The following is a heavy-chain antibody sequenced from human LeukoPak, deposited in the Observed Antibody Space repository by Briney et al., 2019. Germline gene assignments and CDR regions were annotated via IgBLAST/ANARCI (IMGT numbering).Heavy chain of an antibody. J-gene: IGHJ6*03. Sequence: SETLSLTCTVSGGSISSYYWSWIRQPAGKGLEWIGRVYTSGSTNYNPSLKSRVTMSVDTSKNQFSLKLSSVTAVDTAVYYCARDTVYYYYYMDVWGKGTTVTVSS. CDR1: GGSISSYY. D-gene: IGHD4-11*01. CDR3: ARDTVYYYYYMDV. CDR2: VYTSGST. V-gene: IGHV4-4*07.